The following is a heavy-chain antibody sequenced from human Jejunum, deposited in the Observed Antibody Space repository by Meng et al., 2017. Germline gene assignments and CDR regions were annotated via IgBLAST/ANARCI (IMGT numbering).Heavy chain of an antibody. D-gene: IGHD3-9*01. CDR2: INPKNSDT. CDR3: TTQGRYFDWLIDD. J-gene: IGHJ4*02. Sequence: ASVNVSCKASGYTFTAFLLHWLRQAPGQGPECMGWINPKNSDTDYAQNFQGRVTMNSDTSISPAYMEVSGLRSDNPPVYFWTTQGRYFDWLIDDWGQGTLVTVSS. V-gene: IGHV1-2*02. CDR1: GYTFTAFL.